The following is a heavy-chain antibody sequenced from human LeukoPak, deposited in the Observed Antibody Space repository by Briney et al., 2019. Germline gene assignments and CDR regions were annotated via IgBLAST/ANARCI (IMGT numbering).Heavy chain of an antibody. CDR2: VSHDGIQT. CDR1: GFTFSNYA. CDR3: ARAGGGGYNQIDF. Sequence: GGSLRLSCAASGFTFSNYAMHWVRQGLVKGLESMAVVSHDGIQTYYADSVKGRFTISRDNSKSTLFLQMNSLRAEDTAVYYCARAGGGGYNQIDFWGQGTLVTVSS. V-gene: IGHV3-30-3*01. J-gene: IGHJ4*02. D-gene: IGHD5-24*01.